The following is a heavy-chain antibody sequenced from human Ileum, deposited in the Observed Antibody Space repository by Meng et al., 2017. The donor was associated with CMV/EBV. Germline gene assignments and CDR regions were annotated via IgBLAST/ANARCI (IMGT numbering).Heavy chain of an antibody. CDR3: ARDLGPKHDYNWRAFDI. V-gene: IGHV3-66*02. CDR1: GVAVSSNF. J-gene: IGHJ3*02. D-gene: IGHD5-24*01. CDR2: IYSGGTT. Sequence: ESLKISLAASGVAVSSNFFSLVRQAPGKGLEWVSVIYSGGTTYYTESVNGRFTISRDGSKNMVYLQMNSLRPEDTAMYYCARDLGPKHDYNWRAFDIWGQGTMVTVSS.